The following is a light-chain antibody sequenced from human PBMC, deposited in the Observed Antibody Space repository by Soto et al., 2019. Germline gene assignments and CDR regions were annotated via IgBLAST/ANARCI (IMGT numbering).Light chain of an antibody. CDR1: SSDVGGYNY. V-gene: IGLV2-14*01. J-gene: IGLJ1*01. CDR3: SSYTSSSTLV. CDR2: EVS. Sequence: QSVLTQPASVSGSHGQSITISCTGTSSDVGGYNYVSWYQQHPGKAPKLMIYEVSNRPSGVSNRFSGSKSGNTASLTISGLQAEDEADSYCSSYTSSSTLVFGTGTKLPVL.